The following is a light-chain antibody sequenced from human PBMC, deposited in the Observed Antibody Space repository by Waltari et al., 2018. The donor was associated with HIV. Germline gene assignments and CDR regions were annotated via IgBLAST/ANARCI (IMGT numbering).Light chain of an antibody. J-gene: IGKJ1*01. CDR3: QQFGSPWT. V-gene: IGKV3-20*01. Sequence: EIVLTQSPGTLSLSPGERATLSCRASQSVSSSYLAWFQQKPGQAPRLRIYGASSRATGIPDMLSGSGAGTDFTLTISRLEPEDFAVYYCQQFGSPWTFGQGTKVEI. CDR2: GAS. CDR1: QSVSSSY.